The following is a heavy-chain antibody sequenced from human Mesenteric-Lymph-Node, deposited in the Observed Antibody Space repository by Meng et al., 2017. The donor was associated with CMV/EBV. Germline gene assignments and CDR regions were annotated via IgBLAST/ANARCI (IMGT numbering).Heavy chain of an antibody. CDR1: GGSFSGYY. CDR2: INHSGST. CDR3: ARGALVWSGYSYYYGMDV. V-gene: IGHV4-34*01. D-gene: IGHD3-3*01. J-gene: IGHJ6*02. Sequence: GSLRLSCAVYGGSFSGYYWSWIRQPPGKGLEWIGEINHSGSTNYNPSLKSRVTISVDTYKNQFSLKLSSVTAADTAVYYCARGALVWSGYSYYYGMDVWGQGTTVTVSS.